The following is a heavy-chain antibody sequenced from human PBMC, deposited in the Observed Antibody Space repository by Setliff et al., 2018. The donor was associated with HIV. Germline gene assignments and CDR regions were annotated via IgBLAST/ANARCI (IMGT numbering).Heavy chain of an antibody. CDR3: AREIAVAGNYFDY. V-gene: IGHV4-39*07. J-gene: IGHJ4*02. CDR1: GGSINSTSYY. D-gene: IGHD6-19*01. CDR2: IYHTGST. Sequence: SETLSLTCTVSGGSINSTSYYWGWIRQPPGNGLEWIGSIYHTGSTYYKPSLKSRVTISVDTSKNQFSLKLSSVTAADTAVYYCAREIAVAGNYFDYWGQGTLVTVSS.